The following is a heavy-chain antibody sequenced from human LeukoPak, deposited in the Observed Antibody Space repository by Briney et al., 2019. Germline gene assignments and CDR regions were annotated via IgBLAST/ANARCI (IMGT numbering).Heavy chain of an antibody. J-gene: IGHJ4*02. CDR1: GYTFTSYA. D-gene: IGHD3-22*01. Sequence: ASVKVSCKASGYTFTSYAISWVRQAPGQGLEWMGGIIPIFDTPNYAQKFQGRVTITADESTNTAYMELSSLRSEDTAVYYCARLPRRYYDSSGYYYPLHYWGQGTLVTVSS. CDR3: ARLPRRYYDSSGYYYPLHY. V-gene: IGHV1-69*13. CDR2: IIPIFDTP.